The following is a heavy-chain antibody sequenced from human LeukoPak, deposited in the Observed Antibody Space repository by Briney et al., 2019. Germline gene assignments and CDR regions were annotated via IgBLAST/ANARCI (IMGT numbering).Heavy chain of an antibody. CDR3: RPAVAGNYLDL. V-gene: IGHV3-73*01. D-gene: IGHD6-19*01. CDR1: GFTLSGAA. Sequence: GGSLKLACAASGFTLSGAAMHWVRQASGKGLEWLGRIRSKADSYTTAYAASVKGRFTVSRDDSKNTAYLQMNSLKTEDPAVYSCRPAVAGNYLDLWGRAPRVTFPS. J-gene: IGHJ2*01. CDR2: IRSKADSYTT.